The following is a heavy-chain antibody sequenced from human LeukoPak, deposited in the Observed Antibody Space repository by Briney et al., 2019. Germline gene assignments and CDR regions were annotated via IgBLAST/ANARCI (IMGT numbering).Heavy chain of an antibody. CDR2: IYYSGST. J-gene: IGHJ4*02. CDR1: GGSISSYY. CDR3: ARSPYYYDSSGVYYFDY. Sequence: SETLSLTCTVSGGSISSYYWSWIRQPPGKGLEWIGYIYYSGSTNYNPSLKSRVTISVDTSKNQFSLKLNSVTAADTAVYYCARSPYYYDSSGVYYFDYWGQGTLVTVSS. V-gene: IGHV4-59*08. D-gene: IGHD3-22*01.